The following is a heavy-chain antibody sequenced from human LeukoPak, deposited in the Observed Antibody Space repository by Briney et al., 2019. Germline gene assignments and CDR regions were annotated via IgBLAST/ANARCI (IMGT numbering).Heavy chain of an antibody. J-gene: IGHJ6*03. V-gene: IGHV4-59*12. CDR2: IYHSGST. CDR1: GGSISSYY. CDR3: ARAGTGTTANYMDV. Sequence: SETLSLTCTVSGGSISSYYWSWIRQPPGKGLEWIGYIYHSGSTYYNPSLKSRVTISVDRSKNQFSLKLSSVTAADTAVYYCARAGTGTTANYMDVWGKGTTVTVSS. D-gene: IGHD1-7*01.